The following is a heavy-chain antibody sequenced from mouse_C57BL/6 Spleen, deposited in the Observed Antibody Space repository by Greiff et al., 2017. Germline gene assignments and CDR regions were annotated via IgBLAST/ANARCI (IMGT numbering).Heavy chain of an antibody. Sequence: QVQLQQSGPELVKPGASVKLSCKASGYTFTSYDINWVKQRPGQGLEWIGWIYPRDGSTKYNEKFKGKATLTVNSASSTAYMELHRLTSDDSAVYFCARGELQEMGYWGQGTSVTVSS. D-gene: IGHD1-1*01. CDR3: ARGELQEMGY. J-gene: IGHJ4*01. V-gene: IGHV1-85*01. CDR2: IYPRDGST. CDR1: GYTFTSYD.